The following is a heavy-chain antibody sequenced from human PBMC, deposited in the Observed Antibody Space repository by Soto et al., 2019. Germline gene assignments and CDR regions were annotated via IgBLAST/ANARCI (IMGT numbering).Heavy chain of an antibody. Sequence: PXESLKISCKGSGYSFTSYWINWVRQMPGKGLEWMGIIYPGDSDTRYSPSFQGQVTISADKSIDTAYLQWRSLKASDTAVYYCARHHGSPGSYFGLDVWGQGTTVTVSS. V-gene: IGHV5-51*01. J-gene: IGHJ6*02. CDR1: GYSFTSYW. CDR2: IYPGDSDT. D-gene: IGHD6-13*01. CDR3: ARHHGSPGSYFGLDV.